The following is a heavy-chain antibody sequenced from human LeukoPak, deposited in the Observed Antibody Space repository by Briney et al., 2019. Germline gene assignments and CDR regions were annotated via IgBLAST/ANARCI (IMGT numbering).Heavy chain of an antibody. CDR2: ISSGGGSI. CDR3: ARDMGGDPGGKPAGG. V-gene: IGHV3-48*03. J-gene: IGHJ4*02. D-gene: IGHD2-15*01. CDR1: GFTFSSHE. Sequence: GGSLRLSCAASGFTFSSHEMNWVRQAPGKGLEWVSYISSGGGSIQYADSVKGRFTISRDNAQNSLYLQMNSLRAEDTAVYYCARDMGGDPGGKPAGGWGQGTLVTVSS.